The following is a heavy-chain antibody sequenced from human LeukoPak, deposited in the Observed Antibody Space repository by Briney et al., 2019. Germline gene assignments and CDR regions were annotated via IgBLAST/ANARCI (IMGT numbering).Heavy chain of an antibody. J-gene: IGHJ4*02. CDR2: IYYSGVS. V-gene: IGHV4-39*01. CDR1: GGSIISSSFW. D-gene: IGHD6-19*01. CDR3: ARRRGSGSTQVFDY. Sequence: SETLSLTCTVSGGSIISSSFWWGWIRQPPGKGLEWIGSIYYSGVSYYNTSLKSRVTISVDTSKNQFSLKLSSVTAADTAVYYCARRRGSGSTQVFDYWGQGTLVTVSS.